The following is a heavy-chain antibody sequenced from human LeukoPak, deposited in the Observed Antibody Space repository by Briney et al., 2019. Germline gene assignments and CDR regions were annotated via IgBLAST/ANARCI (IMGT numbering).Heavy chain of an antibody. CDR1: GFAFSSYW. Sequence: GGSLRLSCAASGFAFSSYWMSWVRQAPGKGLEWVANIKQDGSEKYYVDSVKGRFTISRDNAKNSLYLQMNSLRAEDTAVYYCASDREYYYGSGSFDYWGQGTLVTVSS. V-gene: IGHV3-7*04. J-gene: IGHJ4*02. D-gene: IGHD3-10*01. CDR2: IKQDGSEK. CDR3: ASDREYYYGSGSFDY.